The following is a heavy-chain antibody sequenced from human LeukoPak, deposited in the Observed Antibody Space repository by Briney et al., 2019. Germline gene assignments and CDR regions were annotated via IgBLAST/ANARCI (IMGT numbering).Heavy chain of an antibody. CDR2: ISSSSYI. CDR3: ARDPSGYSGYDQFDP. J-gene: IGHJ5*02. CDR1: GFTFSSYS. V-gene: IGHV3-21*01. D-gene: IGHD5-12*01. Sequence: GGSLRLSCAASGFTFSSYSMNWVRQAPGKGLEWVSSISSSSYIYYADSVKGRFTIATDNAKKSLYLQMNSLRAEDTAVYYCARDPSGYSGYDQFDPWGQGTLVTVSS.